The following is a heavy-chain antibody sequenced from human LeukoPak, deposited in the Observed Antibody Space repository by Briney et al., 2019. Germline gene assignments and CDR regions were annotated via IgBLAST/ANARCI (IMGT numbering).Heavy chain of an antibody. V-gene: IGHV1-69*05. CDR1: GGTFSSYA. CDR3: ARVGGYREKYYYYYMDV. J-gene: IGHJ6*03. Sequence: ASVKVSCKASGGTFSSYAISWARQAPGQGLEWMGGIIPIFGTANYAQKFQGRVTITTDESTSTAYMELSSLRSEDTAVYYCARVGGYREKYYYYYMDVWGKGTTVTVSS. CDR2: IIPIFGTA. D-gene: IGHD3-22*01.